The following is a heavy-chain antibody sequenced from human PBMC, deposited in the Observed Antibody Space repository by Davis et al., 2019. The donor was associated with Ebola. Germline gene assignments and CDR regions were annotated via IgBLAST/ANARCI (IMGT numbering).Heavy chain of an antibody. Sequence: PSETLSLTCTVSGGSISSSSYYWGWIRQPPGKGLEWIGSIYYSGSTYYNPSLKSRVTISVDTSKNQFSLKLSSVTAADTAVYYCARVDYGDYESRWDAFDIWGQGTMVTVSS. J-gene: IGHJ3*02. CDR2: IYYSGST. D-gene: IGHD4-17*01. CDR3: ARVDYGDYESRWDAFDI. CDR1: GGSISSSSYY. V-gene: IGHV4-39*01.